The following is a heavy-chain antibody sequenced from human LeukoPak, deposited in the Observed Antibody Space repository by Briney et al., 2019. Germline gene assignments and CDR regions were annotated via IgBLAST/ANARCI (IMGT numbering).Heavy chain of an antibody. V-gene: IGHV3-30*18. D-gene: IGHD3-22*01. CDR2: ISYDGRTT. Sequence: GGSLRLSCAASGFTFSSYGMHWVRQTPGKGLEWVAVISYDGRTTYYRDSVKGRFTISRDDSKNTLYLQMSTLRSDDTAVYYCAKDSAYYDSSGDYFDSWGQGTLVTVS. CDR3: AKDSAYYDSSGDYFDS. CDR1: GFTFSSYG. J-gene: IGHJ4*02.